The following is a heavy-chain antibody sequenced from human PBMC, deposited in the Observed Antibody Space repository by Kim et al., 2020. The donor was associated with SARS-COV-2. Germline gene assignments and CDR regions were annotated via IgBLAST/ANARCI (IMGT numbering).Heavy chain of an antibody. CDR3: ARDAYQSPLDY. D-gene: IGHD3-16*01. CDR2: IWYDGSNK. CDR1: GFTFSSYG. J-gene: IGHJ4*02. V-gene: IGHV3-33*01. Sequence: GGSLRLSCAASGFTFSSYGMHWVRQAPGKGLEWVAVIWYDGSNKYYADSVKGRFTISRDNSKNTLYLQMNSLRAEDTAVYYCARDAYQSPLDYWGQGTLVTVSS.